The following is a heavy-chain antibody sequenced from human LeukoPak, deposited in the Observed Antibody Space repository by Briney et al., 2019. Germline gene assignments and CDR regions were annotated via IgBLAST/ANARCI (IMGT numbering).Heavy chain of an antibody. V-gene: IGHV3-74*01. D-gene: IGHD6-13*01. Sequence: GGSLRLSCVASGFTFSNAWMSWVRQAPGKGLVWVSRTNSDGSLPSYADSVKGRFTISRDNAKNTLYLQMNSLGVEDTAIYYCARGLPGYSNTWNDHWGQGTLVTVSS. CDR2: TNSDGSLP. J-gene: IGHJ5*02. CDR3: ARGLPGYSNTWNDH. CDR1: GFTFSNAW.